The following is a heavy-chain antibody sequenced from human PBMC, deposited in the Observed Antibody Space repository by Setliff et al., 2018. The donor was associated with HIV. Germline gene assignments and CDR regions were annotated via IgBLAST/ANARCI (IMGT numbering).Heavy chain of an antibody. CDR2: IYHSGST. CDR1: GYSISNGYY. J-gene: IGHJ4*02. CDR3: AARNSGNPTRHFDY. Sequence: TLSLTCALSGYSISNGYYWGWIRQPSGKGLEWIGSIYHSGSTFYNPSLRSRVTILVDTSQDQFSLRLTSVTAADTAVYYCAARNSGNPTRHFDYWGQGTLVTVSS. D-gene: IGHD3-10*01. V-gene: IGHV4-38-2*01.